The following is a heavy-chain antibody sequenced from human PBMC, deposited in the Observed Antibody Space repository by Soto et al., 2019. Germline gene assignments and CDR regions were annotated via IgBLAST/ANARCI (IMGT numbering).Heavy chain of an antibody. D-gene: IGHD7-27*01. CDR1: GFTFSNYW. CDR2: INGDGSTT. Sequence: PGGSLRLSCAAFGFTFSNYWTHWVRQAPGKGLVWVSRINGDGSTTTYADFVKGRFTISRDNAKNTLYLQMDSLGADDTAVYYCTRGGTSATYWGLFDYWGQGALVTVSS. CDR3: TRGGTSATYWGLFDY. J-gene: IGHJ4*02. V-gene: IGHV3-74*01.